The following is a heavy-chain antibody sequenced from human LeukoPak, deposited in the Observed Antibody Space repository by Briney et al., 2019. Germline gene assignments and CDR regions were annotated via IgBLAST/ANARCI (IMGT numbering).Heavy chain of an antibody. V-gene: IGHV6-1*01. D-gene: IGHD5-18*01. Sequence: SQTLSLTCAISGVSVSSNSAAWNWIRQSPSRGPEWLGRTYYRSKWYNDYAVSVKSRITINPDTSKNQFSLQLNSVTPEDTAVYYCARGLGNVDTAMINWFDPWGQGTLVTVSS. CDR3: ARGLGNVDTAMINWFDP. CDR1: GVSVSSNSAA. CDR2: TYYRSKWYN. J-gene: IGHJ5*02.